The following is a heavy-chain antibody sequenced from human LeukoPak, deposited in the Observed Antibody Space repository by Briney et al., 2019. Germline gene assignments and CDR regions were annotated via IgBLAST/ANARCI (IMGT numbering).Heavy chain of an antibody. D-gene: IGHD4-17*01. CDR2: ISGSGGST. Sequence: GGSLRLSCAASGFTFSSYAMSWVRQAPGKGLEWVSAISGSGGSTYYADSVKGRFTISRDNSKNTLYLQMNSLRVEDTAVYYCAKDLNYGDLPDSWGQGTLVTVSS. V-gene: IGHV3-23*01. CDR1: GFTFSSYA. J-gene: IGHJ4*02. CDR3: AKDLNYGDLPDS.